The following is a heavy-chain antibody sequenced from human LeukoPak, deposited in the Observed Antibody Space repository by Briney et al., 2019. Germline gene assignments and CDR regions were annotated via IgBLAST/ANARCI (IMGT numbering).Heavy chain of an antibody. Sequence: GGSLRLSCAASGFTFSSYAMSWVRQAPGKGLEWVSAISGSGGSTYYADSVKGRFTISRDNSKNTLYLQMNSLRAEDTAVYYWAKALIRVYSYGRPHDAFDIGGKGTMVTVSS. CDR2: ISGSGGST. J-gene: IGHJ3*02. V-gene: IGHV3-23*01. D-gene: IGHD5-18*01. CDR1: GFTFSSYA. CDR3: AKALIRVYSYGRPHDAFDI.